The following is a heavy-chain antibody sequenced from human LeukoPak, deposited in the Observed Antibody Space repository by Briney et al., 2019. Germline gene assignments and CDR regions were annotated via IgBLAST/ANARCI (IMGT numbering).Heavy chain of an antibody. V-gene: IGHV4-59*08. Sequence: SETLSLTCTVSGGSISSYYWSWIRQPPGKGLEWIGYIYYSGSTNYNPSLKSRVTISVDTSKNQFSLKLSSATAADTAVYYCAGVGGYYRVDYWGQGTLVTVSS. D-gene: IGHD3-22*01. CDR1: GGSISSYY. CDR2: IYYSGST. J-gene: IGHJ4*02. CDR3: AGVGGYYRVDY.